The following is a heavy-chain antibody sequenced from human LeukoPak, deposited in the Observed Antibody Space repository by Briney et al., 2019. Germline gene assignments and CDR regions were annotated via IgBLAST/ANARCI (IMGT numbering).Heavy chain of an antibody. CDR1: GFTFSDYY. V-gene: IGHV3-11*01. D-gene: IGHD3-3*01. CDR3: ARARGGYYVGWYGMDV. CDR2: ISSSGSPI. Sequence: GGSLRLSCAASGFTFSDYYMTWIRQAPGKGLEWVSYISSSGSPIYYADSVKGRFTISRDNAKNSPYLQMNSLRAEDTAVYYCARARGGYYVGWYGMDVWGQGTTVTVSS. J-gene: IGHJ6*02.